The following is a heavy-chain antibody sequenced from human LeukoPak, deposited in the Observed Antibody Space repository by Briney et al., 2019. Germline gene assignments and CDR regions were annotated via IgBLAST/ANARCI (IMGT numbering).Heavy chain of an antibody. Sequence: WASVKVSCKASGYTFTSYGISWVRQAPGQGLEWMGWISAYNGNTNYAQKLQGRVTMTTDTSTSTAYMELRSLRSDDTAVYYCARGRSNPMTTVTHFDYWGQGTLVTVSS. D-gene: IGHD4-17*01. CDR1: GYTFTSYG. CDR2: ISAYNGNT. V-gene: IGHV1-18*01. CDR3: ARGRSNPMTTVTHFDY. J-gene: IGHJ4*02.